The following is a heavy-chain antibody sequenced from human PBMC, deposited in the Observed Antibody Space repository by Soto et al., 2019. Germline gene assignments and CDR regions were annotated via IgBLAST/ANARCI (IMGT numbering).Heavy chain of an antibody. Sequence: ASVKVSCKASGYTFTGYYMHWVRQAPGQGLEWMGWINPNSGGTNYAQKFQGWVTMTRDTSISTAYMELSRLRSDDTAVYCCAIYKAGVDFWSGYFRAYYYYGMDVSGQGTTVTVSS. CDR3: AIYKAGVDFWSGYFRAYYYYGMDV. CDR1: GYTFTGYY. CDR2: INPNSGGT. D-gene: IGHD3-3*01. V-gene: IGHV1-2*04. J-gene: IGHJ6*02.